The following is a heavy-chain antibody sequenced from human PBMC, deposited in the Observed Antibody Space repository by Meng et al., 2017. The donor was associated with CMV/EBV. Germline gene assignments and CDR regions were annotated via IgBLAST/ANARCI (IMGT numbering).Heavy chain of an antibody. V-gene: IGHV1-69*10. Sequence: SVKVSCKASGCTFSSYAISWVRQAPGQGLEWMGGIIPILGIANYAQKFQGRVTITADKSTSTAYMELSSLRSEDTAVYYCAIAEFGYSSPEFDYWGQGTLVTVSS. CDR3: AIAEFGYSSPEFDY. D-gene: IGHD6-13*01. CDR1: GCTFSSYA. CDR2: IIPILGIA. J-gene: IGHJ4*02.